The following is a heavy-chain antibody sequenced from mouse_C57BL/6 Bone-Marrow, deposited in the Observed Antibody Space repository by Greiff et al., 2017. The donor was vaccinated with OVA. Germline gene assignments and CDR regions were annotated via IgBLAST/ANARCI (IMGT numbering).Heavy chain of an antibody. CDR1: GYTFTSYW. V-gene: IGHV1-74*01. D-gene: IGHD2-4*01. CDR2: IHPSDSDT. Sequence: QVQLQQPGAELVKPGASVKVSCKASGYTFTSYWMHWVKQRPGQGLEWIGRIHPSDSDTNSTQKFQGKATLTVDKSSSTAYMQLSSLTYEDSAVYYCAICYYDYFWFAYWGQGTLVTVSA. J-gene: IGHJ3*01. CDR3: AICYYDYFWFAY.